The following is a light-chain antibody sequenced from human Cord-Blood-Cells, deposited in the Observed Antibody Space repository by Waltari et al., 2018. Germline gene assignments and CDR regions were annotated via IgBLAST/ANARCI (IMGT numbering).Light chain of an antibody. CDR1: QGVSISY. CDR3: QQYGSSPT. Sequence: ELVLTQSPATLSLSPGERATLTCGAIQGVSISYLAWYQQNPGLAPSLLIYDASSRATGIPDRFSGSGSGTDFTLTISRLEPEDFAVYYCQQYGSSPTFGQGTKVEIK. CDR2: DAS. V-gene: IGKV3D-20*01. J-gene: IGKJ1*01.